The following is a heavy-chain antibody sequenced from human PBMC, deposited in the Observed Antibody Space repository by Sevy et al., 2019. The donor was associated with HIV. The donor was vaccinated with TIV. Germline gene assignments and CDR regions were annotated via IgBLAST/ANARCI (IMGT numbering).Heavy chain of an antibody. CDR3: AHETFGRFES. CDR1: GFTFSANW. V-gene: IGHV3-7*01. D-gene: IGHD3-16*01. J-gene: IGHJ4*02. CDR2: IKADGSDK. Sequence: GGSLRLSCAASGFTFSANWMNWVRQAPGKGLEWGPNIKADGSDKHYVDSVEGRLTISRDNAKNLLFLQMNSLRVEDTAVYYCAHETFGRFESWGQGTLVTVSS.